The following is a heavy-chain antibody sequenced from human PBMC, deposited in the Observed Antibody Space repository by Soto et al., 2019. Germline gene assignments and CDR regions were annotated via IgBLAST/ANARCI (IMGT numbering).Heavy chain of an antibody. V-gene: IGHV3-33*01. D-gene: IGHD3-16*01. J-gene: IGHJ4*02. CDR3: ARDWGFTMPDY. CDR1: GFTFSSYG. Sequence: QVQLVESGGGVVQPGRSLRLSCAASGFTFSSYGMHWVRQAPGKRLEWVAVIWYDGSNKYYADSVKGRFTISRDNSKNTLYLQMNSLRAEDTAVYYCARDWGFTMPDYWGQGTLVTVSS. CDR2: IWYDGSNK.